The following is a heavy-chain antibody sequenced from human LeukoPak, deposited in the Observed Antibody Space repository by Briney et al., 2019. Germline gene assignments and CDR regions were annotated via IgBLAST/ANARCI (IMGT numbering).Heavy chain of an antibody. CDR1: GYTFTSYG. CDR2: ISAYNGNT. Sequence: ASVTVSCTASGYTFTSYGISWVRQAPGQGLEWMGWISAYNGNTNYAQKLQGRVTMTTDTSTSTAYMELRSLRSDDTAVYYCARDGFRFSGPFYYFDYWGQGTLVTVSS. J-gene: IGHJ4*02. CDR3: ARDGFRFSGPFYYFDY. V-gene: IGHV1-18*01. D-gene: IGHD3-3*01.